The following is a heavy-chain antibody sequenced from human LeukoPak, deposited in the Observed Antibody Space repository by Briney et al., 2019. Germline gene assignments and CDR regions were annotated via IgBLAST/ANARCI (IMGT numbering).Heavy chain of an antibody. Sequence: GGSLRLSCAASGFTVSTNYMSWVRQAPGKGLEWVSVMYSGGSTYYADSVKGRFTISRDNSMNTLYLQMNSQRAEDTAVYYCARASIAAAGYYFDYWGQGSLVTVSS. J-gene: IGHJ4*02. CDR3: ARASIAAAGYYFDY. V-gene: IGHV3-66*01. CDR1: GFTVSTNY. CDR2: MYSGGST. D-gene: IGHD6-13*01.